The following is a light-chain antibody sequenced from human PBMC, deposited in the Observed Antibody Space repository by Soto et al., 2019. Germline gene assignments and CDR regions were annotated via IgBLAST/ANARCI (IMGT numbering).Light chain of an antibody. V-gene: IGKV3-11*01. CDR3: QQYGSSGT. J-gene: IGKJ1*01. CDR2: DAS. CDR1: QSVSSY. Sequence: EIVLTQSPSTLSLSPGERATLSCRASQSVSSYLAWYQQKPGQAPRLLIYDASNRAPGLPARFSGRGSGPDFTLTIISLEPEDIAVYYCQQYGSSGTFGQGTKVDIK.